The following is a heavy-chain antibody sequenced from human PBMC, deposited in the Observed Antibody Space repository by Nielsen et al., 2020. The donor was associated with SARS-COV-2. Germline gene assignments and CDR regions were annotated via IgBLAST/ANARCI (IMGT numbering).Heavy chain of an antibody. CDR2: ISYDGSTK. V-gene: IGHV3-30*12. D-gene: IGHD2-2*01. CDR3: AKDGRYCSSTSCPIRYYYYMDV. J-gene: IGHJ6*03. CDR1: GFTFSSYG. Sequence: LSLTCAASGFTFSSYGMHWVRQAPGKGLKWVAVISYDGSTKHHADSAKGRFAVSRDNSKNTLHLQMNSLRAEDTAVYYCAKDGRYCSSTSCPIRYYYYMDVWGKGTTVTVSS.